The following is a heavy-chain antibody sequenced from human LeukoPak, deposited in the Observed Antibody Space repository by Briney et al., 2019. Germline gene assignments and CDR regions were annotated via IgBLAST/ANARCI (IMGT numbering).Heavy chain of an antibody. CDR1: GFTISSYA. J-gene: IGHJ4*02. Sequence: GGSLRLSCSVSGFTISSYAMHWVRQAPGKGLEYVSSISSDGGSTFYADSVKGRFTISRDNSKNTLYLQMNSLRAEDTAVYYCARSSGYSYGYEKFDYWGQGILVAVSS. CDR2: ISSDGGST. D-gene: IGHD5-18*01. V-gene: IGHV3-64*04. CDR3: ARSSGYSYGYEKFDY.